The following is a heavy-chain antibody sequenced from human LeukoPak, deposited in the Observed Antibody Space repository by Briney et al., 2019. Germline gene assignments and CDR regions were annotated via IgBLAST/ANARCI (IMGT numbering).Heavy chain of an antibody. CDR3: ARDGAYDDASGYRADF. D-gene: IGHD3-22*01. CDR2: ISHSGTTV. Sequence: GGSLRLSCTASGFRFSDYYMNWFRQTPGKGLKWLSYISHSGTTVQYAHSVRGRFTVSRDNHKNTLYFQMNSLRVEDTALYYCARDGAYDDASGYRADFWGQGTLVTVSS. V-gene: IGHV3-11*01. CDR1: GFRFSDYY. J-gene: IGHJ4*02.